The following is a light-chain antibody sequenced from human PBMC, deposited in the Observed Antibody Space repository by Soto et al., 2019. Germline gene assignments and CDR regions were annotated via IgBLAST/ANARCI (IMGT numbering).Light chain of an antibody. CDR1: QSVSSSY. V-gene: IGKV3-20*01. CDR3: QQYGSSLLT. Sequence: EIALTKSPGPLSLSPGERATPPCRARQSVSSSYLAWYQQKPGQAPRLLIYGASSRATGIPDRFSGSGSGTDFTLTISRLEPEDFAVYYCQQYGSSLLTFGGGTKVDIK. J-gene: IGKJ4*01. CDR2: GAS.